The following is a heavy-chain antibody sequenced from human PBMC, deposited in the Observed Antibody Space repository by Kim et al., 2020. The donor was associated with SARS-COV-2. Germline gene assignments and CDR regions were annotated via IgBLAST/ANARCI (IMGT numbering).Heavy chain of an antibody. CDR1: GFTFSSYW. V-gene: IGHV3-74*01. D-gene: IGHD3-3*01. CDR3: AREGVGPITPFDY. CDR2: INSDGSST. Sequence: GGSLRLSCAASGFTFSSYWMHWVRQAPGKGLVWVSRINSDGSSTSYADSVKGRITISRDNAKNTLYLQMNSLRAEDTAVYYCAREGVGPITPFDYWGQGTLVTVPS. J-gene: IGHJ4*02.